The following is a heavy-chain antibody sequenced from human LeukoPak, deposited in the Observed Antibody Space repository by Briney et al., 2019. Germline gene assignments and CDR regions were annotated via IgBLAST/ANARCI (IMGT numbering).Heavy chain of an antibody. CDR2: IYSGGIT. J-gene: IGHJ6*02. Sequence: PGGSLRLSCAASGFTVSSNYMSWVRQAPGKGREWVSVIYSGGITYYVDSVKGRFTISRDNSKNTLYLQMNSLRAEDTAVYFCARDYGDSYYYYGMDVWGQGTTVTVSS. CDR3: ARDYGDSYYYYGMDV. V-gene: IGHV3-66*01. CDR1: GFTVSSNY. D-gene: IGHD4-17*01.